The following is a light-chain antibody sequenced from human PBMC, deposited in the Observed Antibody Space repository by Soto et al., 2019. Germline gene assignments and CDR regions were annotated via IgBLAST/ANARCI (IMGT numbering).Light chain of an antibody. CDR2: DNS. V-gene: IGLV1-40*01. CDR1: SSNIGTIYD. J-gene: IGLJ1*01. Sequence: QSVLTQPPSVSGAPGQRVTISCTGSSSNIGTIYDVHWYQQLPGTAPKLLIYDNSNRPSGVPDRFSGSKSGTSASLAITGLQAEDEADYYCQSYHSSLSGYVFGTGTKVTVL. CDR3: QSYHSSLSGYV.